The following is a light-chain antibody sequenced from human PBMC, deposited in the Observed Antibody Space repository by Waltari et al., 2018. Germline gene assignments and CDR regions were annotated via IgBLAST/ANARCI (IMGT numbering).Light chain of an antibody. CDR3: QQSYSAPFT. CDR2: DAS. V-gene: IGKV1-39*01. J-gene: IGKJ5*01. CDR1: RGIEAY. Sequence: DIQMTQSPSSLSSSVGDRVTITCRASRGIEAYLNWYQQQPGKAPKLLIYDASTLQRGVPTRFSGGGIGTDFSLTISDLQPEDFATYFCQQSYSAPFTFGRGTRLE.